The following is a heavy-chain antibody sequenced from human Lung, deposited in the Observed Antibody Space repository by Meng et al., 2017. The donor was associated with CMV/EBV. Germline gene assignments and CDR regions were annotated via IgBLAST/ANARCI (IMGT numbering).Heavy chain of an antibody. CDR2: IFHGGTV. CDR3: ARERDYYSYMDV. CDR1: GYSITTSYF. Sequence: SETLSLTCTISGYSITTSYFWGWVRQSPGKGLEGMGSIFHGGTVYYNPSLKSRVTISLDTSKNQFSLRLDSVTAADTAVYYCARERDYYSYMDVWGRGTTVTVSS. J-gene: IGHJ6*02. V-gene: IGHV4-38-2*02.